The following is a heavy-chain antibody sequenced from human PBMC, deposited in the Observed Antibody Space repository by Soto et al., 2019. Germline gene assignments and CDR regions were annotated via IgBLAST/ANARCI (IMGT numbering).Heavy chain of an antibody. CDR2: ISYDGSNK. J-gene: IGHJ6*02. Sequence: QVQLVESGGGVVQPGRSLRLSCAASGFTFSSYAMHWVRLAPGKGLEWVAVISYDGSNKYYADSVKGRFTISRDNSKNTLYLQMNSLRAEDTAVYYCARELDPNWNYGHGMDVWGQGTTVTVSS. V-gene: IGHV3-30-3*01. D-gene: IGHD1-7*01. CDR1: GFTFSSYA. CDR3: ARELDPNWNYGHGMDV.